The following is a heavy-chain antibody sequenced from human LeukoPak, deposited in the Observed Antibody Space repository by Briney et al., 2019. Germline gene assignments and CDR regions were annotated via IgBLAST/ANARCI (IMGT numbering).Heavy chain of an antibody. Sequence: GASVNVSCKASGYTFTSYYMHWVRQAPGQGLEWMGIINPSGGSTSYAQKFQGRVTMTRDTSTSTVYMELSSLRSEDTAVYYCARSLWFGELLRALLGYWGQGTLVTVSS. CDR2: INPSGGST. CDR3: ARSLWFGELLRALLGY. D-gene: IGHD3-10*01. CDR1: GYTFTSYY. V-gene: IGHV1-46*01. J-gene: IGHJ4*02.